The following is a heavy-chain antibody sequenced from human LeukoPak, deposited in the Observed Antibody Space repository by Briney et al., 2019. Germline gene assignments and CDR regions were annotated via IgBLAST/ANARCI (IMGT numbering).Heavy chain of an antibody. Sequence: AGGSLRLSCAASGFTFSSYAMSWVRQAPGKGLEWVSAISGSGGSTYYADSVKGRFTIPRDNSKNTPYLQMNSLRAEDTAMYYCARGSYPLDYWGQGTLVTVSS. CDR3: ARGSYPLDY. J-gene: IGHJ4*02. D-gene: IGHD3-16*02. CDR1: GFTFSSYA. V-gene: IGHV3-23*01. CDR2: ISGSGGST.